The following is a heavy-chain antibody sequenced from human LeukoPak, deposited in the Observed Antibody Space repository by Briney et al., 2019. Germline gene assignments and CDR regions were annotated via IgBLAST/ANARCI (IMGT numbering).Heavy chain of an antibody. J-gene: IGHJ3*02. CDR3: ARGSEWLRDDAFDI. V-gene: IGHV1-8*03. D-gene: IGHD5-12*01. CDR2: MNPNSGNT. CDR1: GYTFTSYD. Sequence: GASVKVSCKASGYTFTSYDINWVRQATGQGLEWMGWMNPNSGNTGYAQKFQGRVTITRNTSISTAYMELSSLRSEDTAVYYCARGSEWLRDDAFDIWGQGTMVTVSS.